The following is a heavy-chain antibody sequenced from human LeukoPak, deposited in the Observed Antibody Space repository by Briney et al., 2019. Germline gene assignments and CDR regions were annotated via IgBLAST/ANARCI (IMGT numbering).Heavy chain of an antibody. J-gene: IGHJ5*02. CDR1: GFTFSSYA. Sequence: PGGSLRLSCAASGFTFSSYAMHWVRQAPGKGLEWVAVISYDGSNKYYADSVKGRFTISRDNSKNTLYLQMNSLRTEDTAVYYCAKDRYYGSGRYALGPWFDPWGQGTLVTVSS. D-gene: IGHD3-10*01. V-gene: IGHV3-30*04. CDR3: AKDRYYGSGRYALGPWFDP. CDR2: ISYDGSNK.